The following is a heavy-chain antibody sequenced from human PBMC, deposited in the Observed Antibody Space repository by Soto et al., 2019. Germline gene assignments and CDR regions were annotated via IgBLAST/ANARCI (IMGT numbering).Heavy chain of an antibody. CDR1: GFSFNNYA. CDR2: ISGSGGST. J-gene: IGHJ3*02. Sequence: PGGSLRLSCTASGFSFNNYAGTWVRLASGRGLEYVSSISGSGGSTYYADSVKGRFTISRDNSKNTLYLQMNSLRAEDTAVYYCAKDVGSLGAFDIWGQGTMVTVSS. V-gene: IGHV3-23*01. CDR3: AKDVGSLGAFDI. D-gene: IGHD1-26*01.